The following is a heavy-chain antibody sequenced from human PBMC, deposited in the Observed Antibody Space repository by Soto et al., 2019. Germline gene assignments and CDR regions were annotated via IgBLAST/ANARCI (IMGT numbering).Heavy chain of an antibody. Sequence: QVQLVESGAGVVQPGRSLRLSCAASGFTFSSYGMHWVRQAPGKGLEWVAVISYDGSNKYYADSVKGRFTISRDNSKNTLYLQMNSLRAEDTAVYYCAKDRSPMIVVAPIDYWGQGTLVTVSS. CDR2: ISYDGSNK. CDR3: AKDRSPMIVVAPIDY. J-gene: IGHJ4*02. D-gene: IGHD3-22*01. CDR1: GFTFSSYG. V-gene: IGHV3-30*18.